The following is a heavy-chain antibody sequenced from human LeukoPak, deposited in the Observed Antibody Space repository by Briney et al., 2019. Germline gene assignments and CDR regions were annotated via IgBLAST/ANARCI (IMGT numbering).Heavy chain of an antibody. V-gene: IGHV3-7*01. J-gene: IGHJ4*02. CDR1: GFAFSNYW. CDR3: ARERGLRSGGYYPQDN. Sequence: PGGSLRLSCATSGFAFSNYWMSWIRQAPGKGLEWVANIKQDVSEKYYVDSVKGRFTISRDNAKNSLYLQMNSLKVEDTAVYYCARERGLRSGGYYPQDNWGQGTLVTVSS. CDR2: IKQDVSEK. D-gene: IGHD3-22*01.